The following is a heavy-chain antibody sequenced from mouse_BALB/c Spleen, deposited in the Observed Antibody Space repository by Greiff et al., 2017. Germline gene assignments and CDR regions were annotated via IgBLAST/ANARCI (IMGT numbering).Heavy chain of an antibody. J-gene: IGHJ4*01. Sequence: EVMLVESGGGLVQPGGSLRLSCATSGFTFTDYYMSWVRQPPGKALEWLGFIRNKANGYTTEYSASVKGRFTISRDNSQSILYLQMNTLRAEDSATYYCAREDTTVVAYYAMDYWGQGTSVTVSS. CDR1: GFTFTDYY. V-gene: IGHV7-3*02. CDR3: AREDTTVVAYYAMDY. CDR2: IRNKANGYTT. D-gene: IGHD1-1*01.